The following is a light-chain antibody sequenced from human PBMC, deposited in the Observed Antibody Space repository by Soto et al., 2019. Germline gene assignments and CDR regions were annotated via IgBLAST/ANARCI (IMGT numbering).Light chain of an antibody. CDR2: EGS. CDR1: SSDIGSYSF. J-gene: IGLJ1*01. V-gene: IGLV2-23*01. Sequence: QSVLTQPASLSVSPGQSITLFCTGTSSDIGSYSFVSWYQQHPGKAPRLIIYEGSNRPSGVSNRFSASRSGNTASLTISWLQPEDEADYYCCSYALSSTYVFGTGTKVTVL. CDR3: CSYALSSTYV.